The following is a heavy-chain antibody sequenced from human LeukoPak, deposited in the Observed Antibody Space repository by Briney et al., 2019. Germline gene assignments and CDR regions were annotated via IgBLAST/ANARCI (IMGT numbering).Heavy chain of an antibody. CDR1: GFTFSSYS. J-gene: IGHJ4*02. CDR3: ARGGSGSYCADY. Sequence: GGSLRLSCAASGFTFSSYSMNWVRQAPGKGLEWVSSISSSSSYIYYADSVKGRFTISRDNAKNSLYLQMNSLRAEDTAVYYCARGGSGSYCADYWGQGTLVTVSS. D-gene: IGHD1-26*01. CDR2: ISSSSSYI. V-gene: IGHV3-21*01.